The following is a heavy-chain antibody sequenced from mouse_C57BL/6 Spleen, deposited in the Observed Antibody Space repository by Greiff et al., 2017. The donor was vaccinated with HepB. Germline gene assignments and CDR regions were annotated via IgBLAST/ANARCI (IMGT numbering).Heavy chain of an antibody. CDR3: ARGVTTVVATDY. CDR2: IDPEDGET. D-gene: IGHD1-1*01. V-gene: IGHV14-2*01. Sequence: EVQLQQSGAELVKPGASVKLSCTASGFNIKDYYMHWVKQRTEQGLEWIGRIDPEDGETKSAPKFQGKATITADTSSNTAYLQLSSLTSEDTAVYYCARGVTTVVATDYWGQGTTLTVSS. J-gene: IGHJ2*01. CDR1: GFNIKDYY.